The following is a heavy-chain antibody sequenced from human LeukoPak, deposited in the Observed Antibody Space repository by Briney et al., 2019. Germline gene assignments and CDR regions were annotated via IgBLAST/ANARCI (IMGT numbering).Heavy chain of an antibody. V-gene: IGHV3-23*01. CDR2: ISGSGRT. CDR3: AKEPPYCGGDCYFLLDY. J-gene: IGHJ4*02. Sequence: GGSLRLSCEVSGFTFSSYSMTWVRQAPGKGLEWASGISGSGRTYYGDSVRGRFSISRDNSKNTLYLQMNSLRAEDTAVYYCAKEPPYCGGDCYFLLDYWGQGTLVTASS. CDR1: GFTFSSYS. D-gene: IGHD2-21*02.